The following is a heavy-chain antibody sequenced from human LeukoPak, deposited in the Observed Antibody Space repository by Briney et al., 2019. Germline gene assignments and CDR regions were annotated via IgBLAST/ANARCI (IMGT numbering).Heavy chain of an antibody. CDR1: GYTSTSYY. Sequence: ASVKVSFKASGYTSTSYYMHWVRQAPGQGLEWMGIINPSGGSTSYAQKFQGRVTMTRDTSTSTVYMELSSLRSEDTAVYYCARGGLFSIGWDSLPQYYFDYWGQGTLVTVSS. CDR2: INPSGGST. J-gene: IGHJ4*02. V-gene: IGHV1-46*01. CDR3: ARGGLFSIGWDSLPQYYFDY. D-gene: IGHD6-19*01.